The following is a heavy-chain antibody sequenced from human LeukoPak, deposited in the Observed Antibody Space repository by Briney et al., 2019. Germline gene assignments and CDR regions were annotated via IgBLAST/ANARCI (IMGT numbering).Heavy chain of an antibody. D-gene: IGHD3-9*01. CDR3: ARSFSSFDYPGAYAFDI. CDR1: GFTFSSYA. CDR2: ISYDGSNK. J-gene: IGHJ3*02. Sequence: PGGSLRLSCAASGFTFSSYAMHWVRQAPGKGLEWVAVISYDGSNKYYADSVKGRFTISRDNSKNTLYLQMNSLRAEDTAVYYCARSFSSFDYPGAYAFDIWGQGTMVTVSS. V-gene: IGHV3-30-3*01.